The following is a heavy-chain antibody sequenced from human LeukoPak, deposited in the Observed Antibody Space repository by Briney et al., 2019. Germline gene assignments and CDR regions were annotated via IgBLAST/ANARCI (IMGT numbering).Heavy chain of an antibody. Sequence: SETLSLTCTVSGGSISSYYWSWIRQPPGKRLEWIGHIYYSGSTNYNPSLKSRVTISVDTSKNQFSLKLSSVTAADTAVYYCARPRAMGYYYYYGMDVWGQGTTVTVSS. V-gene: IGHV4-59*08. CDR3: ARPRAMGYYYYYGMDV. CDR1: GGSISSYY. J-gene: IGHJ6*02. CDR2: IYYSGST. D-gene: IGHD5-18*01.